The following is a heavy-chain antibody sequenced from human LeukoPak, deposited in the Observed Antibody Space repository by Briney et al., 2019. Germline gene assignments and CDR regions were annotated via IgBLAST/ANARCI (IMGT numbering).Heavy chain of an antibody. CDR2: IRGSGNDI. CDR1: GFTFSTYT. Sequence: GGSLRLSCAASGFTFSTYTMNWVRQAPGKGLEWVSYIRGSGNDIHYADSVKGRFTISRDNAKNSLYLQMNSLRADDTALYYCARDSGSGGSCDYWGQGTLVTVSS. CDR3: ARDSGSGGSCDY. V-gene: IGHV3-48*01. J-gene: IGHJ4*02. D-gene: IGHD2-15*01.